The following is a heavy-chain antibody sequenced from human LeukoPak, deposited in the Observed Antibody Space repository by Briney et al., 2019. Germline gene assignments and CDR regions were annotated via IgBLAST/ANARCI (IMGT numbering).Heavy chain of an antibody. V-gene: IGHV3-11*05. CDR3: ARVGGGWYFDY. J-gene: IGHJ4*02. CDR2: ISSSGTYT. Sequence: PGGSLRLSCAASGFTFSDSYMIWIRQAPGKGLEWVSYISSSGTYTNYADSVKGRFTISRDNARNSLFLQMNSLRADDTGVYYCARVGGGWYFDYWGQGALVTVSS. D-gene: IGHD6-19*01. CDR1: GFTFSDSY.